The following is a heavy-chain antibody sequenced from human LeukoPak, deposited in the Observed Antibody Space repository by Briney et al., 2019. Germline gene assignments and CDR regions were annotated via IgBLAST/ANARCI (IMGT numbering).Heavy chain of an antibody. V-gene: IGHV1-2*02. Sequence: ASVKVSCKASGYTFTGYYMHWMRQAPGQGLEWMGWINPNSGDTNYAQKFQGRVTMTRDTSISTAYVELSRLRSDDTAVYYCARARRVGATTFDYWGQGTLVTVSS. J-gene: IGHJ4*02. CDR2: INPNSGDT. CDR3: ARARRVGATTFDY. D-gene: IGHD1-26*01. CDR1: GYTFTGYY.